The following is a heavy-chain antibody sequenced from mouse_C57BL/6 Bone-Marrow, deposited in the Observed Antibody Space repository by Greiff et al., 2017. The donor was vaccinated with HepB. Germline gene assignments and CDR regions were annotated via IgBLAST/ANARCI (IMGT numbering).Heavy chain of an antibody. V-gene: IGHV1-81*01. D-gene: IGHD2-14*01. Sequence: VQLKQSGAELARPGASVKLSCKASGYTFTSYGISWVKQRTGQGLEWIGEIYPRSGNTYYNEKFKGKATLTADKSSSTAYMELRSLTSEDSAVYFCARWVRRAMDYWGQGTSVTVSS. CDR2: IYPRSGNT. CDR3: ARWVRRAMDY. J-gene: IGHJ4*01. CDR1: GYTFTSYG.